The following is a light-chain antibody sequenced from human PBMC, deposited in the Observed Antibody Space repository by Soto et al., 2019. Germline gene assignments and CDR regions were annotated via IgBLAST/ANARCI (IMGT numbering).Light chain of an antibody. CDR2: AAS. Sequence: DTKMTQNPSSLSAYVEDRDTSACRASQSIGTYLNWYQQKPGKAPKLLIYAASSLQDGVPSRFRGSGSGTDFTLTMRCLQHEDFATYFCERSYSGPLTVGGGTKVDIK. CDR1: QSIGTY. V-gene: IGKV1-39*01. CDR3: ERSYSGPLT. J-gene: IGKJ4*01.